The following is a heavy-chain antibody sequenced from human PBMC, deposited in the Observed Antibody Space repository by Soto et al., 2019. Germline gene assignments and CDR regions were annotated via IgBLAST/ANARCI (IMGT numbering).Heavy chain of an antibody. D-gene: IGHD2-2*01. Sequence: SETLSLTCTVSGGSVSSGDYYWSWIRQPPGKGLEWIGYIYYSGSTNYNPSLKSRVTISVDTSKNQFSLKLSSVTAADTAVYYCARDHRYCSSTSCHPYGMDVWGQGTTVTVSS. CDR2: IYYSGST. CDR1: GGSVSSGDYY. CDR3: ARDHRYCSSTSCHPYGMDV. J-gene: IGHJ6*02. V-gene: IGHV4-61*08.